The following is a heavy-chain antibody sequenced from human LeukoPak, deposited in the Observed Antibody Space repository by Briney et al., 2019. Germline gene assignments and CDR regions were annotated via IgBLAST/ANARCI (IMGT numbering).Heavy chain of an antibody. J-gene: IGHJ4*02. D-gene: IGHD1-26*01. Sequence: GGSLRLSCAASGFTFSSYAMHWVRQAPGKGLEYVSAISSNGGSTYYANSVKGRFTISRDNSKNTLYLQMGSLRAEDMAVYYCARVSGSYSYYFDYWGQGTLVTVSS. CDR2: ISSNGGST. CDR3: ARVSGSYSYYFDY. CDR1: GFTFSSYA. V-gene: IGHV3-64*01.